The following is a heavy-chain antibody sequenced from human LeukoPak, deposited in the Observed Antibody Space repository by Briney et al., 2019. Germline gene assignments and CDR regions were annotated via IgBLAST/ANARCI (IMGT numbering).Heavy chain of an antibody. V-gene: IGHV4-39*07. Sequence: SETLSLTCTVSGGSISSSSYYWGWIRQPPGKGLEWIGSIYYSGSTYYNPSLKSRVAISVDTSKNQFSLKLSSVAAADTAVYYCARGWGYFDYWGQGTLVTVSS. CDR1: GGSISSSSYY. J-gene: IGHJ4*02. D-gene: IGHD3-16*01. CDR3: ARGWGYFDY. CDR2: IYYSGST.